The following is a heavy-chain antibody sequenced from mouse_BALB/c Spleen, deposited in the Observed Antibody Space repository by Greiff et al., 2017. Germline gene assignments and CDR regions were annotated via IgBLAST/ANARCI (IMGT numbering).Heavy chain of an antibody. CDR2: ISSGGST. V-gene: IGHV5-6-5*01. J-gene: IGHJ2*01. CDR1: GFTFSSYA. Sequence: EVQGVESGGGLVKPGGSLKLSCAASGFTFSSYAMSWVRPTPEKRLEWVASISSGGSTYYPDSVKGRFTISRDNARNILYLQMSSLRSEDTAIYYCARDDYDEGYYFDYWGQGTTRTVSS. CDR3: ARDDYDEGYYFDY. D-gene: IGHD2-4*01.